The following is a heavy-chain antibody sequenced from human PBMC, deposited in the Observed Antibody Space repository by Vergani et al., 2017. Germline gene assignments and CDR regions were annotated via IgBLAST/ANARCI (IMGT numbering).Heavy chain of an antibody. Sequence: QVQLVQSGSELKKPGASVKVSCKASGYTFTSYAMNWVRQAPGQGLVWMGWINTNTGNPTYAQGFTGRFVFSSDTSVSTAYLQIGSLKAEDTAVYFCARAKRGRLAVGATDSWGQGTLLTVSS. D-gene: IGHD6-19*01. V-gene: IGHV7-4-1*01. CDR1: GYTFTSYA. CDR3: ARAKRGRLAVGATDS. J-gene: IGHJ4*02. CDR2: INTNTGNP.